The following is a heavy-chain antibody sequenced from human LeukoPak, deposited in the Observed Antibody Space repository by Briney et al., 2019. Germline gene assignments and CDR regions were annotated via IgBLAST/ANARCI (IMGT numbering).Heavy chain of an antibody. J-gene: IGHJ4*02. Sequence: GGSLRLSCAASGFTFSSYSTNWVRQAPGKGLEWVSSISSSSSYIYYADSVKGRFTISRDNAKNSLYLQMNSLRAEDTAVYYCARGPSIAARRPDYWGQGTLVTVSS. V-gene: IGHV3-21*01. CDR2: ISSSSSYI. D-gene: IGHD6-6*01. CDR3: ARGPSIAARRPDY. CDR1: GFTFSSYS.